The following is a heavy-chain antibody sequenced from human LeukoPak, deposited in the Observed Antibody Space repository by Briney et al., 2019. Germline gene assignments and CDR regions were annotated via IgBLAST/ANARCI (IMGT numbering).Heavy chain of an antibody. J-gene: IGHJ4*02. CDR2: IRYDANNK. CDR3: ARDDWGYYFHY. CDR1: GFTFGSCG. D-gene: IGHD3-9*01. V-gene: IGHV3-30*02. Sequence: GGSLRLSCAASGFTFGSCGMHWVRQAPGKGLEWVTFIRYDANNKYYADSVKGRFTISRDNSKNTLYLQMNSLRAEDTAVYYCARDDWGYYFHYWGQGTLVTVSS.